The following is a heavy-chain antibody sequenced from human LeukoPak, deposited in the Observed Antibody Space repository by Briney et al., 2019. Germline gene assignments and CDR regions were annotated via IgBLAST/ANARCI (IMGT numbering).Heavy chain of an antibody. V-gene: IGHV3-21*04. Sequence: GGSLRLSCAGSGFTFSSYSMNWVRLAPGKGLEWVSSISSSSSYVYYADSVKGRFTISRDNSKNTLYLQMNSLRAEDTAVYYCARSSERKYYFDYWGQGTLVTVSS. D-gene: IGHD3-22*01. CDR3: ARSSERKYYFDY. J-gene: IGHJ4*02. CDR2: ISSSSSYV. CDR1: GFTFSSYS.